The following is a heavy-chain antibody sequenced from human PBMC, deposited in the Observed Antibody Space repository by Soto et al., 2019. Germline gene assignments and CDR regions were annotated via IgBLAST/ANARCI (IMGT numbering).Heavy chain of an antibody. D-gene: IGHD6-13*01. CDR1: GGSISSSSYY. Sequence: QLQLQESGPGLVKPSETLSLTCTVSGGSISSSSYYWGWIRQPPGKGLAWIGRIYYSGSTYYNPSLKSRVTISVDTSKNQFSLKLSSVTAADTAVYYCATHRAAGPKEGAFDYWGQGTLVTVSS. J-gene: IGHJ4*02. V-gene: IGHV4-39*01. CDR3: ATHRAAGPKEGAFDY. CDR2: IYYSGST.